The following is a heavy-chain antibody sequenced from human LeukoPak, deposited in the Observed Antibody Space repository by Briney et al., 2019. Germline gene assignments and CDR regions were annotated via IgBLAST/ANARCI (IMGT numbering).Heavy chain of an antibody. V-gene: IGHV3-30*18. D-gene: IGHD4-11*01. CDR3: AKSKSPYPMDYIFDF. CDR2: ISNDGSII. CDR1: GFGFSSYG. J-gene: IGHJ4*02. Sequence: GGSLRPSCAASGFGFSSYGMHWVRKAPGKGLEWVAVISNDGSIIKYGDSVKGRFTISRDNSKNTLYVQMNSLRTDDAAVYYCAKSKSPYPMDYIFDFWGQGTLVTVSS.